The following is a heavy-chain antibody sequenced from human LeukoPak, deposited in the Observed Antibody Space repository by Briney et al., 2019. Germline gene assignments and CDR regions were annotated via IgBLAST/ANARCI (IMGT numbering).Heavy chain of an antibody. CDR3: ATSGWYGDWFDP. J-gene: IGHJ5*02. CDR1: GFTFSNYA. D-gene: IGHD6-19*01. Sequence: GGSLRLSCAASGFTFSNYAMRWVRQAPGKGLEWVSGISGSGDSTYYADSVKGRFTISRDNSKNTLYLQMNSLRAEDTAVYYCATSGWYGDWFDPWGQGTLVTVSS. CDR2: ISGSGDST. V-gene: IGHV3-23*01.